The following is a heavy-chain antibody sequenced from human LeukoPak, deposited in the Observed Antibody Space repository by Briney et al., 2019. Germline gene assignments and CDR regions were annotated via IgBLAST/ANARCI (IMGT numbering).Heavy chain of an antibody. CDR3: ARDRDTAMGL. CDR2: ISYDGNDK. V-gene: IGHV3-30-3*01. CDR1: GFTFSNYA. D-gene: IGHD5-18*01. Sequence: GGSLRLSCAASGFTFSNYAMHWVRQAPGKGLEWVAIISYDGNDKYYTDSVKGRFTISRDKSKNTLYMQMNSLRAEDTAVYYCARDRDTAMGLWGQGTLVTVSS. J-gene: IGHJ4*02.